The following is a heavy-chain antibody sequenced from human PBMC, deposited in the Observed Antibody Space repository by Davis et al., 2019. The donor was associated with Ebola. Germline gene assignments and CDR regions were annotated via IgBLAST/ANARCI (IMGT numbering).Heavy chain of an antibody. J-gene: IGHJ6*02. Sequence: GESLKISCAASGFRFSDYYMSWIRQAPGKGLEWVSYISSSGRTIYYADSVKGRFTISRDNAKKSLYLQMNSLRAEDTAVYYCASEGRAGTLGYYAMDVWGQGTTVTVSS. V-gene: IGHV3-11*01. CDR2: ISSSGRTI. CDR1: GFRFSDYY. CDR3: ASEGRAGTLGYYAMDV. D-gene: IGHD1-7*01.